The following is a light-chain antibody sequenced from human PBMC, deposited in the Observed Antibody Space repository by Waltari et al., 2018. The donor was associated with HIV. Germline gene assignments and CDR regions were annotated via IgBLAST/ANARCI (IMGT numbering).Light chain of an antibody. CDR2: EVS. V-gene: IGLV2-23*02. J-gene: IGLJ2*01. CDR3: CSYVSNVI. Sequence: QSALTQPASVSGSPGQSITISCSRTSSDVATYKLVSWYQQHPGKAPKRRIYEVSKRPAGASNRFSGAKAGDTASLTISGRQAEDEADYYCCSYVSNVIFEGGTKLTV. CDR1: SSDVATYKL.